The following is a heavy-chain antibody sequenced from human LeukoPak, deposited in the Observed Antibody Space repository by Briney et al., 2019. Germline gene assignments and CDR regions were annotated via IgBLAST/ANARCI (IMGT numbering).Heavy chain of an antibody. CDR3: ARGFVWWLHGWSYYFDY. CDR2: IKQDGSEK. J-gene: IGHJ4*02. D-gene: IGHD5-12*01. Sequence: GGSLRLSCAASGFTFSSYWMSWSRKAPGKGLEWVANIKQDGSEKYYVDSVKGRFTISRDNAKNSLYLQMNSLRAEDTAVYYCARGFVWWLHGWSYYFDYWGQGTLVTVSS. CDR1: GFTFSSYW. V-gene: IGHV3-7*01.